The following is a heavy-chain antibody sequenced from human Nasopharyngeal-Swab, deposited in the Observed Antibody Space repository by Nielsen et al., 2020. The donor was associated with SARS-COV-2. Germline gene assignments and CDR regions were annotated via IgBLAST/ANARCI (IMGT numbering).Heavy chain of an antibody. D-gene: IGHD1-1*01. J-gene: IGHJ6*02. CDR2: ISSSSSYI. CDR3: ARASGTQSIYYYYGMDV. V-gene: IGHV3-21*01. CDR1: GFTFSSYS. Sequence: GGSLRLSCAASGFTFSSYSMNWVRQAPGKGLEWVSSISSSSSYIYYADSVKGRFTISRDNAKNSLYLQMNSLRAEDTAVYYCARASGTQSIYYYYGMDVWGQGTTVTVSS.